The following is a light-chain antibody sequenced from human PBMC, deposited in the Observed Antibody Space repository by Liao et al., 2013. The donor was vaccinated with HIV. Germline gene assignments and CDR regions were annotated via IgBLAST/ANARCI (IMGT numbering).Light chain of an antibody. CDR3: QAWDSSTRV. J-gene: IGLJ2*01. CDR2: QDS. V-gene: IGLV3-1*01. CDR1: KLGNKY. Sequence: SYEVTQPHAVSVSPGQTASITCSGDKLGNKYACWYQQKPGQSPVLVIYQDSKRPSGIPERFSGSNSGNTATLTISGTQAMDEADYYCQAWDSSTRVFGGGTKLTVL.